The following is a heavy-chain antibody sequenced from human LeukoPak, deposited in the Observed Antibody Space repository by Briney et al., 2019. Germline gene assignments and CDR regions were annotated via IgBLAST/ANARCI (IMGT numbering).Heavy chain of an antibody. CDR1: GRSFSGYY. J-gene: IGHJ4*02. D-gene: IGHD5-18*01. V-gene: IGHV4-34*01. CDR2: INHSGST. Sequence: SETLSLTCAVYGRSFSGYYWSWIRQPPGKGLEWIGEINHSGSTNYNPSLKSRVTISVDTSKNQFSLKLSSVTAADTAVYYCATYRRGYSYGYDYWGQGTLVTVSS. CDR3: ATYRRGYSYGYDY.